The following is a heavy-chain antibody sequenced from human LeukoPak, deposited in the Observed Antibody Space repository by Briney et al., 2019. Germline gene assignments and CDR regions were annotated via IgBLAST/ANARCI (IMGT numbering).Heavy chain of an antibody. CDR3: ARDPKQYCSSTSCQEPFDY. Sequence: SETLSLTCTVSGGSISSSSYYWGWIRQPPGKGLEWIGSIYYSGSTYYNPSLKSRVTISVDTSKNQFSLKLSSVTAADTAVYYCARDPKQYCSSTSCQEPFDYWGQGTLVTVSS. CDR1: GGSISSSSYY. CDR2: IYYSGST. V-gene: IGHV4-39*07. D-gene: IGHD2-2*01. J-gene: IGHJ4*02.